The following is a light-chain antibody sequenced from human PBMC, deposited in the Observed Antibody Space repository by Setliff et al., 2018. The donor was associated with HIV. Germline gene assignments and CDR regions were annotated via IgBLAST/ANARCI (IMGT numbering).Light chain of an antibody. CDR2: DVS. CDR1: SSDVGGYNS. Sequence: QSALAQPASVSGSPGQSITISCTGTSSDVGGYNSVSWYQQHPGKAPKLMIYDVSNRPSGVSNRFSGSKSGNTASLTISGLQAEDEANYYCSSYASSSTLPYVFGTGTKSPS. V-gene: IGLV2-14*03. CDR3: SSYASSSTLPYV. J-gene: IGLJ1*01.